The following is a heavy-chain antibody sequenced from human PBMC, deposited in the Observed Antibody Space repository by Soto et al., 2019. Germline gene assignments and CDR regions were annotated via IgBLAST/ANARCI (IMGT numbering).Heavy chain of an antibody. D-gene: IGHD2-15*01. Sequence: GGSLRLSCAASGFTFSNAWMSWVRQAPGKGLEWVGRIKSKTDGGTTDYAAPVKGRFTISRDDSKNTLYLQMNSLKTEDTAVYYCTTGPLGCSGGSCSTGDYYYYMDVWGKGTTVTVSS. J-gene: IGHJ6*03. CDR3: TTGPLGCSGGSCSTGDYYYYMDV. CDR2: IKSKTDGGTT. CDR1: GFTFSNAW. V-gene: IGHV3-15*01.